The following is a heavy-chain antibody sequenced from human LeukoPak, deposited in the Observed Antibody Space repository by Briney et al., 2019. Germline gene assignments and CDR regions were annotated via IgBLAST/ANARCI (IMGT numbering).Heavy chain of an antibody. CDR3: ARARDGYSTSPSFDY. CDR1: GFTFSSYW. D-gene: IGHD5-24*01. V-gene: IGHV3-74*01. CDR2: INSDGSST. J-gene: IGHJ4*02. Sequence: GGSLRLSCAASGFTFSSYWMHWVRQAPGKGLVWVSRINSDGSSTSYADSVKGRFTISRDNAKNTLYLQMNSLRAEDTAVYYCARARDGYSTSPSFDYWGQGTLVTVSS.